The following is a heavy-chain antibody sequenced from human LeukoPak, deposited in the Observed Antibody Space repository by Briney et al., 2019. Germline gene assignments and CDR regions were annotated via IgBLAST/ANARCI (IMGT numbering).Heavy chain of an antibody. D-gene: IGHD2-21*02. CDR2: INPNSGGT. J-gene: IGHJ4*02. Sequence: ASVKVSCKASGYTFTGYYMHWVRQAPGQGLEWMGWINPNSGGTNYAQKFQGRVTMTRDTSISTAYMELSRPRSDDTAVYYCARDRVVVTASLPDYWGQGTLVTVSS. CDR1: GYTFTGYY. CDR3: ARDRVVVTASLPDY. V-gene: IGHV1-2*02.